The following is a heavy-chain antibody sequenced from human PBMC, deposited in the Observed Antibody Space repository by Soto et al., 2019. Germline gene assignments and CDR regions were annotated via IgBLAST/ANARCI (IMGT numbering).Heavy chain of an antibody. Sequence: SETLSLTCTVSGGSISSYYWSWIRQPPGKGLEWIGCIYYSGSTNYNPSLKSRVTISVDTSKNQFSLKLSSVTAADTAVYYCASRITMVRGVTTDAFDIWGQGTMVTVSS. CDR2: IYYSGST. CDR3: ASRITMVRGVTTDAFDI. D-gene: IGHD3-10*01. J-gene: IGHJ3*02. CDR1: GGSISSYY. V-gene: IGHV4-59*08.